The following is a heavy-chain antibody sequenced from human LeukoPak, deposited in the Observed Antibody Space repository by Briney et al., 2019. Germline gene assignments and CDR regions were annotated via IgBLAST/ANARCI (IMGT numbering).Heavy chain of an antibody. CDR1: GGTFSSYA. Sequence: ASVKVSCKASGGTFSSYAISWVRQAPGQGLEWMGGIIPIFGTANYAQKFQGRVTITTDESTSTAYMELSSLRSEDTAVYYCARGVSGWYATNWFDPWDQGTLVTVSS. CDR3: ARGVSGWYATNWFDP. J-gene: IGHJ5*02. V-gene: IGHV1-69*05. CDR2: IIPIFGTA. D-gene: IGHD6-13*01.